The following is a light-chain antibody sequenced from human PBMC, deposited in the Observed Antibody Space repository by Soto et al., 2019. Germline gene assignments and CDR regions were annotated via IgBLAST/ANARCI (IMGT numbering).Light chain of an antibody. Sequence: NFMLTQPHSVSESPGKTVTISCTGSGGSIANNYVQWYQQRPGSAPTTVIFEDNQRPSGVPDRFSGSIDTSSNSASLTISGLKTEDEADYYCQSYDSSNLWVFGGGTKVTVL. CDR3: QSYDSSNLWV. J-gene: IGLJ3*02. CDR2: EDN. CDR1: GGSIANNY. V-gene: IGLV6-57*02.